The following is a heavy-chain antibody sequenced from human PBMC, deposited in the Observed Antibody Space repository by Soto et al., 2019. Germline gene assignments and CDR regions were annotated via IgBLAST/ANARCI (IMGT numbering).Heavy chain of an antibody. CDR1: GGSISSYY. CDR2: IYTSGST. J-gene: IGHJ3*02. Sequence: SETLSLTCTVSGGSISSYYWSWIRQPAGKGLEWIGCIYTSGSTNYNPSLKSRVTMSVDTSKNQFSLRLSSVTAADTAVYYCARDGWELLSDGAFDIWGQGTMVTVSS. CDR3: ARDGWELLSDGAFDI. D-gene: IGHD1-26*01. V-gene: IGHV4-4*07.